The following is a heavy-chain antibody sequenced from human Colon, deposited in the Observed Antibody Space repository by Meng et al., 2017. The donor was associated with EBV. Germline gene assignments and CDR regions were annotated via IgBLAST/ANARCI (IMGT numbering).Heavy chain of an antibody. D-gene: IGHD3-10*01. CDR3: ARRRGGSGRDC. Sequence: QESGLGLGKPSEPLSVTCTVSGGSISSSHYYWGWVRQPPGKGLQWIGTIYHSGSTSYNPSLQSRVTMFVDTSKNQFSLMLTSVTATDTAVYYCARRRGGSGRDCWGQGTLVTVSS. CDR2: IYHSGST. CDR1: GGSISSSHYY. V-gene: IGHV4-39*01. J-gene: IGHJ4*02.